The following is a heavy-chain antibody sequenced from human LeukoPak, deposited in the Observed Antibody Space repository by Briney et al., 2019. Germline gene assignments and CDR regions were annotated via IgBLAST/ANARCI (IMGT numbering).Heavy chain of an antibody. CDR2: ISSSSSYI. J-gene: IGHJ4*02. CDR1: GFTFSSYS. V-gene: IGHV3-21*01. CDR3: ASRWQQLAPRH. Sequence: GGSLRLSCAASGFTFSSYSMNWVRQAPGKGLEWVSSISSSSSYIYYADSVKGRFTLSRDNAKNSLYLQMNSLRAEDTAVYYCASRWQQLAPRHWGQGTLVTVSS. D-gene: IGHD6-13*01.